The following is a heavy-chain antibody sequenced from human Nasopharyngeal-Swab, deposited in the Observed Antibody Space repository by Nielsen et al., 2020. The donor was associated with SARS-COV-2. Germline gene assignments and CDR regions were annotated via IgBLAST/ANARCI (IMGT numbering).Heavy chain of an antibody. CDR2: IRYDGSNK. Sequence: GGSLRLSWAASAFTFSSYCMHCVRQAPGKGLEWVAFIRYDGSNKYYADSVKGRFTISRDNSKNTLYLQMNSLRAEDTAVYYCAKDGDRDGYGDFCLDYWGQGTLVTVSS. J-gene: IGHJ4*02. CDR3: AKDGDRDGYGDFCLDY. V-gene: IGHV3-30*02. D-gene: IGHD4-17*01. CDR1: AFTFSSYC.